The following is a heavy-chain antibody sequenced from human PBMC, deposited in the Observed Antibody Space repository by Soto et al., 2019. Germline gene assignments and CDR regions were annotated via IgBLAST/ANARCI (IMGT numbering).Heavy chain of an antibody. J-gene: IGHJ6*02. CDR2: VIPTQRTT. CDR1: GDTFIGYS. Sequence: QVQLVQSGAEVQKPGSSVRVSCKASGDTFIGYSISWVRQAPGQGLEWMGWVIPTQRTTKYAQRFQGRVTMSVDQSASTTSMELSSLRPEDTALYYCVIDRLIVAVSVGRMDVWGQGTTVTVSS. CDR3: VIDRLIVAVSVGRMDV. D-gene: IGHD6-19*01. V-gene: IGHV1-69*01.